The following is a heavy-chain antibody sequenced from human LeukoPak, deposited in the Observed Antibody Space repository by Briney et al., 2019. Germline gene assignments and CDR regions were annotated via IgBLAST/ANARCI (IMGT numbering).Heavy chain of an antibody. J-gene: IGHJ6*03. Sequence: PSETLSLTCTVSGGSISSYYWSWIRQPAGKGLEWIGRIYTSGSTNYNPSLKSRVTMSVDTSKNQFSLKLSSVTAADTAVYYCARDKGSGSYYQYYYYYMDVWGKETTVTVSS. V-gene: IGHV4-4*07. D-gene: IGHD3-10*01. CDR2: IYTSGST. CDR3: ARDKGSGSYYQYYYYYMDV. CDR1: GGSISSYY.